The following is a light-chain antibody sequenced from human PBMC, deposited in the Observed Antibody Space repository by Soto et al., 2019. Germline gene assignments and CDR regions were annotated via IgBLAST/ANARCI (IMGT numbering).Light chain of an antibody. Sequence: QSVLTQPPSASGTPGQRVTISCSGSGSSIGTNTVNWYRQLPGTAPKLLIYGNNQRPSGVPDRFSGSKSGTSASLAISGLRSEDEAEYYCTAWDGSLNYVLFGGGTKLTVL. CDR3: TAWDGSLNYVL. V-gene: IGLV1-44*01. J-gene: IGLJ2*01. CDR1: GSSIGTNT. CDR2: GNN.